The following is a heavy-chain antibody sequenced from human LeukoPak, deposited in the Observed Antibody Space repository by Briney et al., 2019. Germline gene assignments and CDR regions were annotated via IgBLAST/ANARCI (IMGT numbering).Heavy chain of an antibody. Sequence: GVSLRLSCAASGFTFSSYGMHWVRQAPGKGLVWVSRINSDGSSTTSADSVKGRFTISRDNAKNTLYLQMNSLRAEDTAVYYCAKGGATVIDYWGQGTLVTVSS. J-gene: IGHJ4*02. V-gene: IGHV3-74*01. D-gene: IGHD4-17*01. CDR1: GFTFSSYG. CDR2: INSDGSST. CDR3: AKGGATVIDY.